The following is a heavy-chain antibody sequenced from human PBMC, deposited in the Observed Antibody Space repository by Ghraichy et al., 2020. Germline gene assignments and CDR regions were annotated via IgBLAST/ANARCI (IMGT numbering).Heavy chain of an antibody. CDR3: AKGRAFDI. D-gene: IGHD5-24*01. J-gene: IGHJ3*02. CDR1: GFTFS. V-gene: IGHV3-23*01. CDR2: ISGSGASS. Sequence: GGSLRLSCPTSGFTFSMSWVRQAPGKGLEWVSGISGSGASSYYADSVKGRFTISRDNLKGTLDLQMNSLRVEDTALYYCAKGRAFDISGQGTAVTVSP.